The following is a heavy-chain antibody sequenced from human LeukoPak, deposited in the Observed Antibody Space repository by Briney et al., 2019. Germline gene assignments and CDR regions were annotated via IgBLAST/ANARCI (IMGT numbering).Heavy chain of an antibody. V-gene: IGHV3-30*03. Sequence: GGSLRLSCAASGFTFNNYGMHWVRQAPGKGLEWVAVISYDGSNKYYADSVKGRFTISRDNAKNSLYLQMSSLRVEDTAVYYCTRDPRHLDSWGQGTLVTVSS. CDR1: GFTFNNYG. D-gene: IGHD6-6*01. CDR2: ISYDGSNK. J-gene: IGHJ4*02. CDR3: TRDPRHLDS.